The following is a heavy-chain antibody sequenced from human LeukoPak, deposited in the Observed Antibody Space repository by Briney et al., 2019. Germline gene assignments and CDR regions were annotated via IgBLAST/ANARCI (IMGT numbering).Heavy chain of an antibody. CDR3: ARGDDFSGDY. CDR1: GFTFSTYW. Sequence: GGSLRLSCAASGFTFSTYWMSWVRLAPGKGLEWVANIHPDGNEKYHVDSVRGRFTISRDNAKNSLYLQMNSLRVEDTAVYYCARGDDFSGDYWGQGTLVTVSS. D-gene: IGHD2-21*02. V-gene: IGHV3-7*04. J-gene: IGHJ4*02. CDR2: IHPDGNEK.